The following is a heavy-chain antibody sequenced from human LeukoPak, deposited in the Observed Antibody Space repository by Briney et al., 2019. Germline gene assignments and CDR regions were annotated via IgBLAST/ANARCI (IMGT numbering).Heavy chain of an antibody. V-gene: IGHV3-23*01. CDR1: GFTFSSYA. CDR3: AHVPSYYYHSSSYYGAYYFDY. D-gene: IGHD3-22*01. J-gene: IGHJ4*02. CDR2: ISGSGGST. Sequence: GGSLRLSCAVSGFTFSSYAMSWVRQAPGKGLEWVSAISGSGGSTYYADSVKGGFTIYRDNSKNRLYLHMNSLRAEDRAVYYCAHVPSYYYHSSSYYGAYYFDYWGQGTLVTVSS.